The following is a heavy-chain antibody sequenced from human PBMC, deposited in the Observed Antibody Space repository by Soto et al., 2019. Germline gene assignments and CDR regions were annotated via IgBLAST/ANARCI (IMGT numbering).Heavy chain of an antibody. J-gene: IGHJ5*02. CDR2: MYHSGNT. CDR1: GASITSDDFY. Sequence: SETLSLTCTVSGASITSDDFYCSWIRQHPGKGLEWIGYMYHSGNTYYNPSLRSRLTMSLDTSKNQFSLKLTSVTAADTAVYYCVKYYYDSSRLNWFDPWGPGTLVTVSS. V-gene: IGHV4-31*03. D-gene: IGHD3-22*01. CDR3: VKYYYDSSRLNWFDP.